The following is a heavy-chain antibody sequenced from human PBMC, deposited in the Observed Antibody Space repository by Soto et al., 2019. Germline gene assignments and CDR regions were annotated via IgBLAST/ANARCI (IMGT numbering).Heavy chain of an antibody. J-gene: IGHJ6*02. CDR1: GFTFSSYA. CDR3: ARDTKDYDFWSGYYFDYYYYGMDV. V-gene: IGHV3-30-3*01. Sequence: GGSLRLSCAASGFTFSSYAMHWVRQAPGKGLEWVAVISYDGGNKYYADSVKGRFTISRDNSKNTLYLQMNSLRAEDTAVYYCARDTKDYDFWSGYYFDYYYYGMDVWGQGTTVTVSS. CDR2: ISYDGGNK. D-gene: IGHD3-3*01.